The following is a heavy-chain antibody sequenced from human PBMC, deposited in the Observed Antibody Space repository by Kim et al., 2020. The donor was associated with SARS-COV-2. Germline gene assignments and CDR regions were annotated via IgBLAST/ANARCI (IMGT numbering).Heavy chain of an antibody. J-gene: IGHJ4*02. CDR3: AREGSGYDEEYYFDY. Sequence: SVKGRLNISVTNSKNTPYLRMNSLRAEDTAVYYCAREGSGYDEEYYFDYWGQGTLVTVSS. D-gene: IGHD5-12*01. V-gene: IGHV3-53*01.